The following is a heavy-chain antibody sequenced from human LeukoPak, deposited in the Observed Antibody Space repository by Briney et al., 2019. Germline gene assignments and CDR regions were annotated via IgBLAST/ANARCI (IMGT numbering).Heavy chain of an antibody. V-gene: IGHV4-59*01. J-gene: IGHJ5*02. CDR2: ISYSGST. Sequence: ASETLSLTCTVSGGSISSYYCSWIRQPPGKGLEWIGYISYSGSTTYNPSLNCRVTISVDTSKNHFSLKLSSVTAADTAVYYCARHIAAAGTRWGNWFDPWGQGTLVTVSS. CDR1: GGSISSYY. CDR3: ARHIAAAGTRWGNWFDP. D-gene: IGHD6-13*01.